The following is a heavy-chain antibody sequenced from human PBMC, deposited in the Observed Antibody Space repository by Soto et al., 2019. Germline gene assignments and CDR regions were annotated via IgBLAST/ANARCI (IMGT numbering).Heavy chain of an antibody. CDR2: SSNSGSFT. CDR3: VRSGDNYNLLDY. Sequence: LRLSCAASGFTFSDHYMSWIRQAPGKGLEWIGYSSNSGSFTRYADSVKGRFSISRDNAKNSLYLQINSLRGDDTAIYYCVRSGDNYNLLDYWGQGTPVTVSS. J-gene: IGHJ4*02. V-gene: IGHV3-11*06. D-gene: IGHD1-1*01. CDR1: GFTFSDHY.